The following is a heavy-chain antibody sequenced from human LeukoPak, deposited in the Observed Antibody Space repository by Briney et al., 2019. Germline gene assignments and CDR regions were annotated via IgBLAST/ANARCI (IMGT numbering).Heavy chain of an antibody. J-gene: IGHJ4*02. D-gene: IGHD4-23*01. CDR3: ARDDYGGLDY. CDR1: GFTSSSYS. V-gene: IGHV3-21*01. Sequence: GGSLRLSCAASGFTSSSYSMHWVRQAPGKGLEWVSSISSSSSYIYYADSMKGRFTISRDNAKNSLYLQMNSLRAEDTAVYYCARDDYGGLDYWGQGTLVTVSS. CDR2: ISSSSSYI.